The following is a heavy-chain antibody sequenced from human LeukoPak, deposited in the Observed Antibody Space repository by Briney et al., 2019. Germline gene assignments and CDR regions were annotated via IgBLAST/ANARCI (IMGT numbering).Heavy chain of an antibody. J-gene: IGHJ6*02. CDR1: GYTFTSYG. D-gene: IGHD2-15*01. Sequence: RASVKVSCKASGYTFTSYGISWVRQAPGQGLEWMGWISAYNGNTNYAQKLQGRVTMTTDTSTSTAYMELRSLRSDDTAVYYCARGSIGMVVVYEDGMDVWGQGTTVTVSS. CDR3: ARGSIGMVVVYEDGMDV. CDR2: ISAYNGNT. V-gene: IGHV1-18*01.